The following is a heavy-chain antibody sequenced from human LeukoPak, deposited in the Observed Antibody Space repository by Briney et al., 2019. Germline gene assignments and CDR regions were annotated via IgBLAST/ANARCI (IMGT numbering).Heavy chain of an antibody. J-gene: IGHJ3*02. CDR1: GGSISSYY. Sequence: TSETLSLTCTVSGGSISSYYWSWIRQPPGKGLEWIGYIYYSGSTNYNPSLKSRVTISVDTSKKQLSLKLSSVTAADTAVYYCASTALSDPDCGGDCPLWGDAFDIWGQGTMVTVSS. D-gene: IGHD2-21*02. CDR3: ASTALSDPDCGGDCPLWGDAFDI. V-gene: IGHV4-59*08. CDR2: IYYSGST.